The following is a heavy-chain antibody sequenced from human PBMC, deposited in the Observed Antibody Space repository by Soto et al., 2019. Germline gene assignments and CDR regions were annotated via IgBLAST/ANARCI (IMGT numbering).Heavy chain of an antibody. V-gene: IGHV4-30-4*01. CDR3: AIRLDPDYGDWHYLDY. CDR2: IYSRGST. Sequence: QVHLQESGPGLVRPSQTLSLTCTVSGGSITSGDSYWSWIRQPPGKGLEWIGYIYSRGSTYYNPSLRGRFTISIAKSKYQFYLRLISVAAADTAVYYCAIRLDPDYGDWHYLDYGGQCTLLPASS. CDR1: GGSITSGDSY. J-gene: IGHJ4*02. D-gene: IGHD4-17*01.